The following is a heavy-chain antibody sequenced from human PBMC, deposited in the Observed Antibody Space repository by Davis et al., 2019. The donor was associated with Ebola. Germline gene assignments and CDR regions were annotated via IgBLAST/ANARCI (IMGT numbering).Heavy chain of an antibody. J-gene: IGHJ5*02. CDR3: ARYSSSWYVDRFDP. V-gene: IGHV4-4*02. CDR1: GGSISSSNW. CDR2: IYHSGST. Sequence: SETLSLTCAVSGGSISSSNWWSWVRQPPGKGLEWIGEIYHSGSTNYNPSLKSRVTISVDKSKNQFSLKLSSVTAAETAVYYCARYSSSWYVDRFDPWGQGTLVTVSS. D-gene: IGHD6-13*01.